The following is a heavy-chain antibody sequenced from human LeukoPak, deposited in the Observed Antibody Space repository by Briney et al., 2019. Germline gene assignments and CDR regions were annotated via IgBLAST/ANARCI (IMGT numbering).Heavy chain of an antibody. J-gene: IGHJ4*02. CDR1: GFTFSSYW. V-gene: IGHV3-7*01. CDR3: TRDEDYGDSH. CDR2: VNQGGSAK. D-gene: IGHD4-17*01. Sequence: GGSLRLSCAASGFTFSSYWMSWVRQAPGKGPEWEANVNQGGSAKYYVDSVKGRFTISRDNAKNSLYLQMNSLRAEDTAVYYCTRDEDYGDSHWGQGTLVTVSS.